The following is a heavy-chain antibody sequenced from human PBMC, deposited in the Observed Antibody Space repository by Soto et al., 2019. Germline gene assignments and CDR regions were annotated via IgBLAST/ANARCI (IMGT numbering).Heavy chain of an antibody. CDR1: GFTFSSYV. V-gene: IGHV3-23*01. D-gene: IGHD6-19*01. CDR3: AKHHRESSGWKLDAFDI. CDR2: ISGSDGGT. J-gene: IGHJ3*02. Sequence: GGSLRLSCASSGFTFSSYVMIWVRQAPGKGLEWVSTISGSDGGTDYAVSVKGRFTISRDNSKNTLYLQMDSLRVEDTAIYYCAKHHRESSGWKLDAFDIWGQGTMVTVSS.